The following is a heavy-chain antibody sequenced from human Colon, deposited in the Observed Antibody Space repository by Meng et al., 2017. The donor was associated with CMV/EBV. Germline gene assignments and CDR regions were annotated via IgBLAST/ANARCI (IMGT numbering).Heavy chain of an antibody. D-gene: IGHD2-15*01. CDR1: GFTFSTYS. V-gene: IGHV3-21*01. J-gene: IGHJ6*02. Sequence: GESLKISCAASGFTFSTYSMNWVRQAPGKGLEWVSSIRYDSGYIYYADSVKGRFTISRDDAKKSLYLQMNSLRAEDTAVYYCARVVAVVPLAHPTRYYFYAMDVWGQGTTVTVSS. CDR2: IRYDSGYI. CDR3: ARVVAVVPLAHPTRYYFYAMDV.